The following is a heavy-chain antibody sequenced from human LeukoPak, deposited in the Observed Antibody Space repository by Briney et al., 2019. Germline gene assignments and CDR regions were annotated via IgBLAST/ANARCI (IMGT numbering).Heavy chain of an antibody. V-gene: IGHV3-7*03. D-gene: IGHD4-17*01. Sequence: GGSLRLSCAASGFTFSSYWMNWARQAPGKGLEWVASINHNGNVNYYVDSVKGRFTNSRDNSKNTLYLQMNSLRAEDTAVYYCANEIRPNDYWGQGTQVTVSS. CDR2: INHNGNVN. J-gene: IGHJ4*02. CDR3: ANEIRPNDY. CDR1: GFTFSSYW.